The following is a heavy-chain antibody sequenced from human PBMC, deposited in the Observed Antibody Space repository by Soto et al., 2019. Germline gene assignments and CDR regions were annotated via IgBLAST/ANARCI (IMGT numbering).Heavy chain of an antibody. CDR2: ISYDGSNK. V-gene: IGHV3-30*18. J-gene: IGHJ4*02. Sequence: QVQLVESGGGVVQPGRSLRLSCAASGFTFSSYGMHWVRQAPGKGLEWVAVISYDGSNKYYADSVKGRLTISRDNSKNTLYLQMNSRRAEDTAVYYCAKGKESGSYLDYWGQGTLVTVSS. D-gene: IGHD1-26*01. CDR1: GFTFSSYG. CDR3: AKGKESGSYLDY.